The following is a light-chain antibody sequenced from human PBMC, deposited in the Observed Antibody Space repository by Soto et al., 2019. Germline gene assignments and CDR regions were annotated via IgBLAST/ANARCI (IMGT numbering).Light chain of an antibody. V-gene: IGKV3-20*01. CDR3: QQYDDSPGT. CDR1: QSVSSSY. J-gene: IGKJ1*01. Sequence: IVLTQSPGTLSLSPGERATLSCRASQSVSSSYLAWYQQKPGQAPRLLIYGASNRATAIPDRFSGSGSGTDFTLTISRLEPXXFAVYYCQQYDDSPGTFGQGTKVEIK. CDR2: GAS.